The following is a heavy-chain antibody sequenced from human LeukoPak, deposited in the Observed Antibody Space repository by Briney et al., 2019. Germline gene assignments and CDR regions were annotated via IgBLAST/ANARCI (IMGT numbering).Heavy chain of an antibody. CDR2: MNPNSGNT. J-gene: IGHJ4*02. CDR3: ARRGGVEMATNIDY. CDR1: GYTFTSYD. D-gene: IGHD5-24*01. Sequence: GASVKVSCKASGYTFTSYDINWVRQATGQGLEWMGWMNPNSGNTGYAQKFQGRVTITRNTSISTAYMELSSLRSEDTAVYYGARRGGVEMATNIDYWGQGTLVTVSS. V-gene: IGHV1-8*03.